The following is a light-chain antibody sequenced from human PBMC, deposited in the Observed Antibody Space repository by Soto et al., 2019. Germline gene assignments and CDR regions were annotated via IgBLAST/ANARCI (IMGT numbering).Light chain of an antibody. V-gene: IGKV3D-15*01. Sequence: ETVMTPSPATLSVSPGERASLSCRASQSISSNLAWYQQKPGQAPRLLIYGASTMATGIPARFRGSGSGTEFTLTISSLQSEDFEVYYCQQYKNWPITFGQGTRLEIK. J-gene: IGKJ5*01. CDR2: GAS. CDR1: QSISSN. CDR3: QQYKNWPIT.